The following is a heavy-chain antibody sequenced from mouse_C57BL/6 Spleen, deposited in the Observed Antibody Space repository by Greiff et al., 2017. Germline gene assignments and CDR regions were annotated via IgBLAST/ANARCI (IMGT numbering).Heavy chain of an antibody. Sequence: QVQLQQSDAELVKPGASVKISCKVSGYTFTDHTIHWMKQRPEQGLAWIGNIYPSDGSTKYNEKFKGKATVTADKSSSTAYMQLNSLTSEDTAVYFCARSGYGSPFGDWGQGTTLTVSS. CDR2: IYPSDGST. J-gene: IGHJ2*01. CDR3: ARSGYGSPFGD. D-gene: IGHD1-1*01. V-gene: IGHV1-78*01. CDR1: GYTFTDHT.